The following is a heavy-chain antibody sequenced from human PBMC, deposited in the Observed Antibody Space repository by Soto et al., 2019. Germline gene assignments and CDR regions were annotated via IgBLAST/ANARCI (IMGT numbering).Heavy chain of an antibody. CDR3: ARDPLVTIFGVVTDRHYYYYGMDV. Sequence: ASGKVSCKASGYTFTSYGISWVRQAPGQGLEWMGWISAYNGNTNYAQKLQGRVTMTTDTSTSTAYMELRSLRSDDTAVYYCARDPLVTIFGVVTDRHYYYYGMDVWGQGTTVPVSS. V-gene: IGHV1-18*04. J-gene: IGHJ6*02. CDR1: GYTFTSYG. CDR2: ISAYNGNT. D-gene: IGHD3-3*01.